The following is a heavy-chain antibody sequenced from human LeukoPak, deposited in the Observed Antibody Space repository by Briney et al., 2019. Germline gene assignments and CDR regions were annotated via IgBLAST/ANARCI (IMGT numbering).Heavy chain of an antibody. Sequence: GASVKVSCKASGYTFTSYDINWVRQATGQGLEWMGWMNPNSGNTGYAQKFQGRVTITRNTSISTAYMELSSLRSEDTAVYYCARCYYDSSGYSDYYYYYMDVWGKGTTVTISS. D-gene: IGHD3-22*01. J-gene: IGHJ6*03. V-gene: IGHV1-8*03. CDR2: MNPNSGNT. CDR1: GYTFTSYD. CDR3: ARCYYDSSGYSDYYYYYMDV.